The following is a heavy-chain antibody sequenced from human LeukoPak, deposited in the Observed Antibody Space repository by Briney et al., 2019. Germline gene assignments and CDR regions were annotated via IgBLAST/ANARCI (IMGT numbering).Heavy chain of an antibody. V-gene: IGHV3-30*02. CDR2: IRHDGTNQ. CDR1: GFTFSSDG. CDR3: ARSRNVRTFDY. J-gene: IGHJ4*02. Sequence: PGGSLRLSCAASGFTFSSDGIHWVRQAPGKGLEWATFIRHDGTNQHYGDSVKGRFTISRDNLKNTVFLQMNRVRAEDTAVYFCARSRNVRTFDYWGQGTLVAVSS.